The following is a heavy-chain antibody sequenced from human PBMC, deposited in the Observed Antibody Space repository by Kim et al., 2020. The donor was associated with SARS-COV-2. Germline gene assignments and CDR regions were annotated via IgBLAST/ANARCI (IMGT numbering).Heavy chain of an antibody. Sequence: SVKVSCKASGGTFSSYTISWVRQAPGQGLEWMGRIIPILGIANYALKFQGRVTITADKSTSTAYMELSSLRSEDTAVYYCARDRESSEWGYWGQGTLVTVSS. CDR3: ARDRESSEWGY. V-gene: IGHV1-69*04. D-gene: IGHD6-19*01. CDR2: IIPILGIA. CDR1: GGTFSSYT. J-gene: IGHJ4*02.